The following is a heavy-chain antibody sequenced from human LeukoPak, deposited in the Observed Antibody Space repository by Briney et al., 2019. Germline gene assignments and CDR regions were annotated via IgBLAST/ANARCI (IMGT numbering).Heavy chain of an antibody. CDR2: INPNSGGT. CDR3: ARGEGYGGIYGMDV. D-gene: IGHD4-23*01. CDR1: GYTFTGYY. J-gene: IGHJ6*02. Sequence: ASVKVSCKASGYTFTGYYMHWVRQAPGQGLEWMGWINPNSGGTNYAQKFQGWVTMTRDTSISTAYMELSRLRSDDTAVYYCARGEGYGGIYGMDVWGQGTTVTVSS. V-gene: IGHV1-2*04.